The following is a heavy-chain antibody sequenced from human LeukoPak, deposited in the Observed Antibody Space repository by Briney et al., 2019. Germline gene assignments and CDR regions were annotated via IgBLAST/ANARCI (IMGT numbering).Heavy chain of an antibody. CDR3: AELGITMIGGV. CDR1: GFTVSSNY. J-gene: IGHJ6*04. Sequence: GGSLRLSCAASGFTVSSNYMSWVRQAPGKGLEWVSGISWNSGSIGYADSVKGRFAISRDNAKNSLYLQMNSLRAEDTAVYYCAELGITMIGGVWGKGTTVTISS. V-gene: IGHV3-48*04. CDR2: ISWNSGSI. D-gene: IGHD3-10*02.